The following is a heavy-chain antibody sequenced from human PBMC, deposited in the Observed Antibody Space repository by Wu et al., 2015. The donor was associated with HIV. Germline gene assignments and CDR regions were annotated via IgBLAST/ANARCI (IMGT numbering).Heavy chain of an antibody. CDR3: AKGRSNVDPHDALDL. CDR2: ISPKTGGT. J-gene: IGHJ3*01. CDR1: GFTFAASY. Sequence: QVQLVQSGAEMKKPLASVKVSCKTSGFTFAASYIHWVRQAPGQVLEWMGWISPKTGGTVYAQKFQGRVTMTEDTSINTAYMEMTRLGSDDTAVYYCAKGRSNVDPHDALDLWGQGTMVTVSS. V-gene: IGHV1-2*02. D-gene: IGHD3-16*01.